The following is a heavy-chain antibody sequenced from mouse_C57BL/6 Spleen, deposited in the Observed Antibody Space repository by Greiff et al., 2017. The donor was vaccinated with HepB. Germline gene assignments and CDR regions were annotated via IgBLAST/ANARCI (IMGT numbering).Heavy chain of an antibody. CDR1: GFTFSSYG. CDR2: ISSGGSYT. D-gene: IGHD2-12*01. V-gene: IGHV5-6*01. Sequence: EVKLVESGGDLVKPGGSLKLSCAASGFTFSSYGMSWVRQTPDKRLEWVATISSGGSYTYYPDSLKGRFTISRDNAKNTLYLQRSSLKSEDTAMYYCARQSYSSYYFDYWGQGTTLTVSS. J-gene: IGHJ2*01. CDR3: ARQSYSSYYFDY.